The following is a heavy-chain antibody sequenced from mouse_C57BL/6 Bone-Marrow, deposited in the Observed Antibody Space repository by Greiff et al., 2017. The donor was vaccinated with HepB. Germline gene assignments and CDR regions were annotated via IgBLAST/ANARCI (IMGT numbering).Heavy chain of an antibody. Sequence: QVHVKQPGAELVKPGASVKVSCKASGYTFTSYWMHWVKQRPGQGLEWIGRIHPSDSDTNYNQKFKGKATLTVDKSSSTAYMQLSSLTSEDSAVYYCASVRDSSGYGCGFWGQGTLVTVSA. CDR1: GYTFTSYW. V-gene: IGHV1-74*01. CDR3: ASVRDSSGYGCGF. CDR2: IHPSDSDT. D-gene: IGHD3-2*02. J-gene: IGHJ3*01.